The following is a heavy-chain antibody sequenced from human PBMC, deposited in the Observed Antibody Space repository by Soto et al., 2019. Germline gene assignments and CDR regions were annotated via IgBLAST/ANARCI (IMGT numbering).Heavy chain of an antibody. J-gene: IGHJ3*02. D-gene: IGHD3-3*01. CDR1: EWSFSGYY. CDR2: INHSGST. Sequence: SETLSLTCAVYEWSFSGYYWSWIRQPPGKGLEWIGEINHSGSTNYNPSLKSRVTISVDTSKNQFSLKLSSVTAADTAVYYCAMPEYDFWSGYLSGQDAFDIWGQGTMVTVSS. CDR3: AMPEYDFWSGYLSGQDAFDI. V-gene: IGHV4-34*01.